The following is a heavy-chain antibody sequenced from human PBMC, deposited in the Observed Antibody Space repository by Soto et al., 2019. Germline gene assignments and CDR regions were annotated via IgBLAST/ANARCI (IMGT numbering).Heavy chain of an antibody. CDR2: IWYDGSNK. V-gene: IGHV3-33*01. CDR3: ARDLEWYRRSQWQRAGGVDY. CDR1: GFTFSSYG. Sequence: QVQLVESGGGVVQPGRSLRLSCAASGFTFSSYGMHWVRQAPGKGLEWVAVIWYDGSNKYYADSVNGRFTISRDNSKNPLHLQMNSLRAEDTAVYYGARDLEWYRRSQWQRAGGVDYWGQGTLVTVSS. J-gene: IGHJ4*02. D-gene: IGHD3-3*01.